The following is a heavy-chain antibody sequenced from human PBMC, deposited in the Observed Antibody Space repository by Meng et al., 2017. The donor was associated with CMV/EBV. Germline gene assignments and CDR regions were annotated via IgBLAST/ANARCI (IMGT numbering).Heavy chain of an antibody. J-gene: IGHJ5*02. CDR2: INHSGST. CDR3: ARGRQWLVRGWFDP. D-gene: IGHD6-19*01. V-gene: IGHV4-34*01. CDR1: GGSFSGYY. Sequence: QVPLQQWVAGLLKPSETLSLTCAVYGGSFSGYYWSWIRQPPGKGLEWIGEINHSGSTNYNPSLKSRVTISVDTSKNQFSLKLSSVTAADTAVYYCARGRQWLVRGWFDPWGQGTLVTVSS.